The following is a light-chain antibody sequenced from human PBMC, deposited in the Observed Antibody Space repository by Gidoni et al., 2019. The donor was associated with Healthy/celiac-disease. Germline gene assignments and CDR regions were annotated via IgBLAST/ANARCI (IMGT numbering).Light chain of an antibody. CDR3: QQRYSTPRT. CDR2: AAS. CDR1: QSISSY. Sequence: DIQMTQSPSSLSAPVGYRVTITCRASQSISSYLNWYQQKPGKAPKLLIYAASSLQSGGPSSFSVSGSRTDFTLTISSLQPADFATYYCQQRYSTPRTFGQVTKLEIK. J-gene: IGKJ2*01. V-gene: IGKV1-39*01.